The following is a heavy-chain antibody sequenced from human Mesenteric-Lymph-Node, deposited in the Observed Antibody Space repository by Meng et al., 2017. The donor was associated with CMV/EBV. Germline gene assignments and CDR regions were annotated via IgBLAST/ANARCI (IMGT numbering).Heavy chain of an antibody. CDR1: GYTFGSYG. D-gene: IGHD5-24*01. Sequence: ASVKVSCKASGYTFGSYGISWVRQAPGQGLEWMGWINVYNGDTKYAQRVQGRVTMTRDTSISTAYMELSRLRSDDTAVYYCARDLGDGYKSDYWGQGTLVTVSS. CDR2: INVYNGDT. CDR3: ARDLGDGYKSDY. J-gene: IGHJ4*02. V-gene: IGHV1-18*01.